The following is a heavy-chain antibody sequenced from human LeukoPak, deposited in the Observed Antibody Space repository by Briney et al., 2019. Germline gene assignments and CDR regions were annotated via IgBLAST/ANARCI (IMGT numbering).Heavy chain of an antibody. CDR3: AKGCSGGSCYLGAFDI. J-gene: IGHJ3*02. D-gene: IGHD2-15*01. CDR2: ISGSGGST. V-gene: IGHV3-23*01. Sequence: GGSPRLSCAASGFTFSSYAMSWVRQAPGKGLEWVSAISGSGGSTYYADSVKGRFTISRDNSKNTLYLQMNSLRAKDTAVYYCAKGCSGGSCYLGAFDIWGQGTMVTVSS. CDR1: GFTFSSYA.